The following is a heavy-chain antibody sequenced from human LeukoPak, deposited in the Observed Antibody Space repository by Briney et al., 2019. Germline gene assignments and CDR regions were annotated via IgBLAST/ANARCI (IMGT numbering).Heavy chain of an antibody. CDR1: GGSISSFY. V-gene: IGHV4-59*01. CDR2: IYYSGST. CDR3: ARHGTSGTNLNWFDP. J-gene: IGHJ5*02. Sequence: PSETLSLTCTVSGGSISSFYWSWIRQPPGKRLEWIGYIYYSGSTNYNPSLKSRVTISVDTSKNQFSLELSSVTAADTAVYYCARHGTSGTNLNWFDPWGQGTLVTVSS. D-gene: IGHD1-1*01.